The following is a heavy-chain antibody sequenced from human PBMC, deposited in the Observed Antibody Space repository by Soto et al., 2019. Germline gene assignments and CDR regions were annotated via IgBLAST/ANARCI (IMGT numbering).Heavy chain of an antibody. CDR1: GFTFGRYA. CDR2: ISGTGGST. Sequence: PGGSLRLSCVASGFTFGRYAMNWVRQSPGKGLEWVSAISGTGGSTYYGGSVKGRFTISRDNSKDTLFLQMNSLRAEDTAVYYCAKDSVPGPGSYGGSYYSPLGSWGQGILVTVSS. D-gene: IGHD3-10*01. V-gene: IGHV3-23*01. CDR3: AKDSVPGPGSYGGSYYSPLGS. J-gene: IGHJ4*02.